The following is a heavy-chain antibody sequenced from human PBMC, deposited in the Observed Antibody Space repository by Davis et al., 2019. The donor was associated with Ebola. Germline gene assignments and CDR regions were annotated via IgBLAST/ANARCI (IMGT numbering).Heavy chain of an antibody. V-gene: IGHV3-33*05. CDR1: GFTFSSYG. Sequence: PGGSLRLSCAASGFTFSSYGMHWVRQAPGKGLEWVAVISYDGSNKYYADSVKGRFTISRDNSKNTLYLQMNSLRAEDTAVYYCARDLDSGYPSYYYYGMDIWGQGTTVTVSS. CDR2: ISYDGSNK. J-gene: IGHJ6*02. CDR3: ARDLDSGYPSYYYYGMDI. D-gene: IGHD3-22*01.